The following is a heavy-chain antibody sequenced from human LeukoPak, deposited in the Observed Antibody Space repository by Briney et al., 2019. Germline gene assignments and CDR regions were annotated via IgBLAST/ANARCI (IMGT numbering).Heavy chain of an antibody. Sequence: SETLSLTCTVSGGSISSYYWSWIRQPPGKGLEWIGYIYYSGSTNYNPSLKSRGTISVDTSKNQFPLKLSSVTAADTAVYYCARGGDLTRATFDYWGQGTMVTVSS. D-gene: IGHD7-27*01. CDR2: IYYSGST. V-gene: IGHV4-59*12. J-gene: IGHJ4*02. CDR3: ARGGDLTRATFDY. CDR1: GGSISSYY.